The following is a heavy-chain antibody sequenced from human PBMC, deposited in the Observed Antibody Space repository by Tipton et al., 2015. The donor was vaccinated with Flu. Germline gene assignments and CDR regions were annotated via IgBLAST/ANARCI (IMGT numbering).Heavy chain of an antibody. CDR2: ITSKADGETT. Sequence: SLRLSCTGSGFTFGNYAVIWFRQAPGKGLEWVGFITSKADGETTQYAASVKGRFTISRDDSKSLAYLHMNSLKTEDTAMYYCTGAGCTGINCYGYYWGQGTLVTVSS. CDR3: TGAGCTGINCYGYY. CDR1: GFTFGNYA. J-gene: IGHJ4*02. V-gene: IGHV3-49*03. D-gene: IGHD3-10*01.